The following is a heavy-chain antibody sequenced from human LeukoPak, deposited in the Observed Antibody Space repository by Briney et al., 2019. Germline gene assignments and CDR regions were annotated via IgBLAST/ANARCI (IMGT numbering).Heavy chain of an antibody. V-gene: IGHV4-59*08. CDR2: IYYSGST. CDR3: ASNEGLRYFDWLLSY. J-gene: IGHJ4*02. Sequence: SETLSLTCTVSGGSISSYYWSWIRQPPGKGLEWIGYIYYSGSTNYNPSLKSRVTISVDTSKNQFSLKLSSVTAADTAVYYCASNEGLRYFDWLLSYWGQGTLVTVSS. CDR1: GGSISSYY. D-gene: IGHD3-9*01.